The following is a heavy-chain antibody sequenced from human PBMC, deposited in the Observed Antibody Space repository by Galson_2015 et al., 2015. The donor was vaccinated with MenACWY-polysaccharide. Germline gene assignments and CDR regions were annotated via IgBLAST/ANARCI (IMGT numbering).Heavy chain of an antibody. CDR3: ARLSGYACRSLYYSDY. CDR1: GFTFSSYA. CDR2: ITGSGGST. J-gene: IGHJ4*02. D-gene: IGHD5-12*01. V-gene: IGHV3-23*01. Sequence: SLRLSCAAAGFTFSSYAMSWVRQAPGMGLEWVSSITGSGGSTYYGDSVKGRFTISRDNSKNTLYLQMNSLRAEDTAIYYCARLSGYACRSLYYSDYWGQGTLVTVSS.